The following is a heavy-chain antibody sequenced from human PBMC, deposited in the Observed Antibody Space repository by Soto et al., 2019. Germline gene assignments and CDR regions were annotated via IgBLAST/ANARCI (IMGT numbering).Heavy chain of an antibody. CDR3: ARGAPALDAFDI. CDR2: INAYNGNT. Sequence: ASVKVSCKASGYTFTSYGISWVRQAPGQGLEWMGWINAYNGNTNYAQKLQGRVTMTTDASTSTAYMELRSLRSDDTAVYYCARGAPALDAFDIWGQGTMVTVSS. CDR1: GYTFTSYG. V-gene: IGHV1-18*01. J-gene: IGHJ3*02.